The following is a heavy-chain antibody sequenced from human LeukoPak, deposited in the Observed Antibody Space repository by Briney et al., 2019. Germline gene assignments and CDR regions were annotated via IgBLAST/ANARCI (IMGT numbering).Heavy chain of an antibody. Sequence: PGGSLRLSCAASGFTFSSYWMSWVRQSPGKGLEWVANIKHDGSEKYYVDSVKGRFTISRDDAKNSLYLQMNSLRAEDTALYYCARDLLLWFGELPSGGMDVWGQGTTVTVSS. CDR2: IKHDGSEK. V-gene: IGHV3-7*01. D-gene: IGHD3-10*01. CDR3: ARDLLLWFGELPSGGMDV. CDR1: GFTFSSYW. J-gene: IGHJ6*02.